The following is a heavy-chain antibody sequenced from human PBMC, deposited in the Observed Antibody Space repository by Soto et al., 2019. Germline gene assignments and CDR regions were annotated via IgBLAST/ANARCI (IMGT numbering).Heavy chain of an antibody. D-gene: IGHD3-16*01. CDR1: GGSINDVAYY. CDR3: ARRERYYGSPGWFDP. CDR2: VYDNEKT. V-gene: IGHV4-39*01. J-gene: IGHJ5*02. Sequence: QLQLQESGPGLVRPSETLSLTCTVSGGSINDVAYYWGWSRQPPGKGLEGIGTVYDNEKTYYNQSIKRRVPISVDPAKKKFYLNLRSVTAADTAMYFCARRERYYGSPGWFDPWGQGTLVTVSS.